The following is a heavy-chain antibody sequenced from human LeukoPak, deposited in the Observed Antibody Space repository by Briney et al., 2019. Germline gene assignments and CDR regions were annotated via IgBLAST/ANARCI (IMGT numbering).Heavy chain of an antibody. Sequence: QPGGSLRLSCAASGFTFSSYAMHWVRQAPGKGLEYVSAISSNGGSTYYANSVKGRFTISRDNSKNTLYLQMGSLRAEDMAVYYCARDLNDFWSGYYTLGFYYYYGMDVWGQGTTVTVSS. CDR3: ARDLNDFWSGYYTLGFYYYYGMDV. CDR1: GFTFSSYA. V-gene: IGHV3-64*01. CDR2: ISSNGGST. D-gene: IGHD3-3*01. J-gene: IGHJ6*02.